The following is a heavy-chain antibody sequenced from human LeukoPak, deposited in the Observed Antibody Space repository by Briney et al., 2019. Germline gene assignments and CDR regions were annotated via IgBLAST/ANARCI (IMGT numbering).Heavy chain of an antibody. V-gene: IGHV3-66*01. CDR1: GFTFSSRW. CDR2: IYSGGST. J-gene: IGHJ4*02. CDR3: ARDTNDDSSGQ. D-gene: IGHD3-22*01. Sequence: GGSLRLSCAASGFTFSSRWMSWVRQAPGKGLEWASVIYSGGSTYYADSVKGRFTISRDNSKNTLYLQMNSLRAEDTAVYYCARDTNDDSSGQWGQGTLVTVSS.